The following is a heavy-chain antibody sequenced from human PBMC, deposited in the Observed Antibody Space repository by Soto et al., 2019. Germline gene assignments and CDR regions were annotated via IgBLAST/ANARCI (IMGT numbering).Heavy chain of an antibody. D-gene: IGHD3-3*01. Sequence: EVQLVESGGGLVQPGRSLRLSCAASGFTFDDYAMHWVRQAPGKGLEWVSGISWNSGSIGYADSVKGRFTISRDNAKNSLYLQMNSLRAEDTALYYCAILYDFWSGDFDYWGQGTLVTVSS. CDR2: ISWNSGSI. V-gene: IGHV3-9*01. J-gene: IGHJ4*02. CDR3: AILYDFWSGDFDY. CDR1: GFTFDDYA.